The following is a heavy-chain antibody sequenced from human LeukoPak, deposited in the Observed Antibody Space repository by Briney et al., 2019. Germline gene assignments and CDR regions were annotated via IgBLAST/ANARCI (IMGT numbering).Heavy chain of an antibody. J-gene: IGHJ5*02. D-gene: IGHD3-10*01. V-gene: IGHV3-30*02. CDR3: ARRGIWFGELLYITQKRNWFDP. CDR1: GFTFRSYG. CDR2: IRYDGSNK. Sequence: GGSLRLSCAASGFTFRSYGVHWVRQAPGKGLEWVAFIRYDGSNKYYADSVKGRFTISRDNAKNSLYLQMNSLRAEDTSVYYCARRGIWFGELLYITQKRNWFDPWGQGTLVTVSS.